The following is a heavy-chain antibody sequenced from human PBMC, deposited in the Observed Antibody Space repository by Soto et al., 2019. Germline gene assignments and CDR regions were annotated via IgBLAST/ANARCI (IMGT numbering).Heavy chain of an antibody. V-gene: IGHV3-23*01. CDR2: ISGSGGST. J-gene: IGHJ6*02. Sequence: GGSLRLSCAASGFNFSSYAMSWVRPAPGKGLEWVSAISGSGGSTYYADSVKGRFTISRDNSKNTLYLQMNSLRAEDTAVYYCAKDHLGDIVVVPAAQARYYGMDVWGQGTTVTVSS. CDR3: AKDHLGDIVVVPAAQARYYGMDV. D-gene: IGHD2-2*01. CDR1: GFNFSSYA.